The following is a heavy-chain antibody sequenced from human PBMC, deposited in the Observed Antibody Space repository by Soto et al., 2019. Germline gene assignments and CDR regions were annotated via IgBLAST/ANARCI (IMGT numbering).Heavy chain of an antibody. CDR3: ARGPSYSDSYFDY. Sequence: PGGSLRLACAASGVTFRNFGMHWVRQVPGKGLQWLAHISYDGNNKYYADSVEGRFTISRDNSKNTVYLQMNSLRLEDTAVYYCARGPSYSDSYFDYWGQGTLVTVSS. V-gene: IGHV3-30*03. CDR2: ISYDGNNK. CDR1: GVTFRNFG. J-gene: IGHJ4*02. D-gene: IGHD4-17*01.